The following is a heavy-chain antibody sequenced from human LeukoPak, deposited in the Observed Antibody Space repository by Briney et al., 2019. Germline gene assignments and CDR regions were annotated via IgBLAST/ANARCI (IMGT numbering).Heavy chain of an antibody. D-gene: IGHD3-10*01. CDR3: ARDLSGSLYFDY. V-gene: IGHV4-4*07. CDR2: LYISGST. Sequence: SETLSLTCSVSGGSISSYYWNWIRQPAGKGLEWIGRLYISGSTDYNPSLKSRVSMSVDTSKNQFSLKLSSVTAADTAVYYCARDLSGSLYFDYWGQGILVTVSS. J-gene: IGHJ4*02. CDR1: GGSISSYY.